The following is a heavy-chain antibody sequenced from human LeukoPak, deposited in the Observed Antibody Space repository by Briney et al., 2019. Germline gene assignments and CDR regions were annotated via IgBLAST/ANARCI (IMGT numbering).Heavy chain of an antibody. Sequence: PSETLSLTCAVSGGSISSGGYSWSWIRQPPGKGLEWIGYIYYSGSTYYNPSLKSRVTISVDTSKNQFSLKLSSVTAADTAVYYCARTYVEMAYHDAFDIWGQGTMVTVSS. CDR3: ARTYVEMAYHDAFDI. CDR1: GGSISSGGYS. V-gene: IGHV4-30-4*07. CDR2: IYYSGST. J-gene: IGHJ3*02. D-gene: IGHD5-24*01.